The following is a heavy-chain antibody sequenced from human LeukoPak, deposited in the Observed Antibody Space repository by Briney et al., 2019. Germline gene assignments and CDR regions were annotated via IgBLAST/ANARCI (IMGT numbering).Heavy chain of an antibody. V-gene: IGHV1-2*02. J-gene: IGHJ5*02. CDR2: INPNSGGT. Sequence: ASVKVSCKASGYTFTGYYMHWVRQAPGQGLEWMGWINPNSGGTKYAQKYQGRVTMTRDTPIKTAYMELSRLRSDDTAVYYCARERRIVGAKPGRFDPWGQGTLVTVSS. CDR1: GYTFTGYY. CDR3: ARERRIVGAKPGRFDP. D-gene: IGHD1-26*01.